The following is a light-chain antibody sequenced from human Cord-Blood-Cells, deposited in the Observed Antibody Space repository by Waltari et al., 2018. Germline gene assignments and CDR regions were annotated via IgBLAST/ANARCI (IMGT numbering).Light chain of an antibody. CDR3: CSYAGSWV. CDR1: SSDAGSYNL. Sequence: QSALTQPASVSGSPGQSITISCPGTSSDAGSYNLVSWYQQHTGKAPKLMIYEGSKRPSGVSNRCSGSKSGNTASLTISGLQAEDEADYYCCSYAGSWVFGGGTKLTVL. V-gene: IGLV2-23*01. CDR2: EGS. J-gene: IGLJ3*02.